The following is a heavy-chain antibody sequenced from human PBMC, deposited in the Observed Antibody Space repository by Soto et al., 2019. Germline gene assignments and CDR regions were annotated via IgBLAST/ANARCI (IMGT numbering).Heavy chain of an antibody. D-gene: IGHD3-10*01. CDR2: ISSSSSTI. J-gene: IGHJ4*02. CDR3: ARDRRPMVRGAFDY. Sequence: PGGSLRLSCAASGFTFSSYSMNWVRQAPWKGLEWVSYISSSSSTIYYADSVKGRFTISRDNAKNSLYLQMNSLRDEDSAVYYCARDRRPMVRGAFDYWGQGTLVTVSS. CDR1: GFTFSSYS. V-gene: IGHV3-48*02.